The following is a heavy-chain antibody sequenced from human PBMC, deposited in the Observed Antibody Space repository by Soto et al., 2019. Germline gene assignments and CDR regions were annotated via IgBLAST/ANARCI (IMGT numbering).Heavy chain of an antibody. CDR1: GDSVHSNSAA. CDR3: ARGAIVVVPAAMTFVDY. CDR2: TYYRSKWYN. J-gene: IGHJ4*02. D-gene: IGHD2-2*01. Sequence: SQTLALTCAISGDSVHSNSAAWNWIRQSPSRGLEWLGRTYYRSKWYNDYAVSVKSRITNNPDTTKNQFSLQLNSVTPEDTGVYYCARGAIVVVPAAMTFVDYWGQGTLVTVSS. V-gene: IGHV6-1*01.